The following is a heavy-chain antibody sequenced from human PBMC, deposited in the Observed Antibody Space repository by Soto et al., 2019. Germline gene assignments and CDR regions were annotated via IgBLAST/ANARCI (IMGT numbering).Heavy chain of an antibody. CDR1: GYTFGNND. V-gene: IGHV1-8*01. J-gene: IGHJ5*02. CDR2: MNPNSGNT. Sequence: ASVKVSCKASGYTFGNNDISWVRQATGQGLEWMGWMNPNSGNTGYAQKFQGRVSMTRNTSITTAYLELSSLRSDDTAIYYCASMATSGTLNWFDHWGQGTLVTVSS. CDR3: ASMATSGTLNWFDH.